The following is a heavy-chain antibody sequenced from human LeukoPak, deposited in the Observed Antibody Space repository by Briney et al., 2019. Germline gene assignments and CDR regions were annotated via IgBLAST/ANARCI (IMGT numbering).Heavy chain of an antibody. CDR3: ARQGRQYNWFDP. Sequence: ASVKVSCKASGYTFTDYYMHWVRQAPGRGLEWMGWINPYSGGTNYAQKFQGRVTMTRDTSISTAYMELSRLRSDDTAVYYCARQGRQYNWFDPWGQGTLVTVSS. CDR2: INPYSGGT. J-gene: IGHJ5*02. V-gene: IGHV1-2*02. CDR1: GYTFTDYY. D-gene: IGHD1-26*01.